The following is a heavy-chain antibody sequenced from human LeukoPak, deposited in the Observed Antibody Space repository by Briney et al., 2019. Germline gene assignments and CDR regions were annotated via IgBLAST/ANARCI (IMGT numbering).Heavy chain of an antibody. D-gene: IGHD1-14*01. CDR2: IKEDGSEK. Sequence: SGGSLRLSCAASGFTLSGYWMRWVRQAPGKGLEWVATIKEDGSEKYYVDSVEGRFTISIDNAKNSVNLQMSSLRADDTAVYHCESTRGLWGQGTPVTVSS. J-gene: IGHJ4*02. V-gene: IGHV3-7*01. CDR3: ESTRGL. CDR1: GFTLSGYW.